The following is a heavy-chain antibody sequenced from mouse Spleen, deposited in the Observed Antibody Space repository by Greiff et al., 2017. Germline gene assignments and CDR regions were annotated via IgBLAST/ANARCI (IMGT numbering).Heavy chain of an antibody. CDR2: IHPSDSDT. V-gene: IGHV1-74*01. J-gene: IGHJ2*01. CDR3: AIEDLTSYYSYPEYYFDY. Sequence: QVQLKQPGAELVKPGASVKVSCKASGYTFTSYWMHWVKQRPGQGLEWIGRIHPSDSDTNYNQKFKGKATLTVDKSSSTAYMQLSSLTSEDSAVYYCAIEDLTSYYSYPEYYFDYWGQGTTLTVSS. CDR1: GYTFTSYW. D-gene: IGHD2-12*01.